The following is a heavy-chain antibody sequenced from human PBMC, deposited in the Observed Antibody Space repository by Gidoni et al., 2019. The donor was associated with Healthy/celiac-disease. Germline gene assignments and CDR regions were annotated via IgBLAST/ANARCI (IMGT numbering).Heavy chain of an antibody. V-gene: IGHV3-30-3*01. CDR3: ARELDYGDYGGNYFDY. D-gene: IGHD4-17*01. Sequence: QVQLVESGGGVVQPGRSLRLSCAASGFTFSSYAMHWVRQAPGKGLEWVAVISYDGSNKYYADSVKGRFTISRDNSKNTLYLQMNSLRAEDTAVYYCARELDYGDYGGNYFDYWGRGTLVTVSS. CDR1: GFTFSSYA. CDR2: ISYDGSNK. J-gene: IGHJ4*02.